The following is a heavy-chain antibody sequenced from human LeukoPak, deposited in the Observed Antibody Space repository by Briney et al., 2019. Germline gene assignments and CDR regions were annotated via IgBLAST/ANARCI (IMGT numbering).Heavy chain of an antibody. D-gene: IGHD6-13*01. Sequence: ASVKVSCKASGYTFTNYDTNWVRQASGQGLEWMGWMNPNSGNTGSAQKFQGRVTMTSNTSISTAYMELSSLRSEDTAVYYCARGLRREQQLLRAFDYWGQGTPVTVSS. J-gene: IGHJ4*02. CDR2: MNPNSGNT. CDR1: GYTFTNYD. V-gene: IGHV1-8*01. CDR3: ARGLRREQQLLRAFDY.